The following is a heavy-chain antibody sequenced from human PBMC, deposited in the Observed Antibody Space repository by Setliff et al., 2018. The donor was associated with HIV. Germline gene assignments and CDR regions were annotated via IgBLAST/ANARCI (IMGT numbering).Heavy chain of an antibody. CDR2: LHPVDSDT. J-gene: IGHJ3*02. D-gene: IGHD6-13*01. CDR3: ARHRHTAAGTLDAFDI. Sequence: GESLTISCKGSGYSFTSNWIGWVRQMPGKGLEWMGILHPVDSDTRYSPSFRGQVTISADKSISTAYLQWSTLKASDTAIYYCARHRHTAAGTLDAFDIWGQGTVVTVSS. CDR1: GYSFTSNW. V-gene: IGHV5-51*01.